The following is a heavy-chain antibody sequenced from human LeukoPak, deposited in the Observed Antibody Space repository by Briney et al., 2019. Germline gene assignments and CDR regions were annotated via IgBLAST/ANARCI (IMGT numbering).Heavy chain of an antibody. CDR3: ARVVPAASAHHLNFDP. J-gene: IGHJ5*02. CDR2: IYYSGST. D-gene: IGHD2-2*01. Sequence: PSETLSLTCIVSGGSISRSGYYWAWIRQPPGKGLEWIGNIYYSGSTYYSPSLKSRVTISVDTSKNQFSLKLSSVTAADTAVYYCARVVPAASAHHLNFDPWGQGTLVTVSS. CDR1: GGSISRSGYY. V-gene: IGHV4-39*07.